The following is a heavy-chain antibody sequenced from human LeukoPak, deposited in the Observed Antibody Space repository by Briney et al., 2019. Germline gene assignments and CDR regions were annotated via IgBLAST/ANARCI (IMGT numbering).Heavy chain of an antibody. Sequence: SETLSLTCTVSGGSVSSDSYYWSWIRQPPGKGLEWIGYIYYSGSTNYNPSLKSRVTISVDTSKNQFSLKLSSVTAADTAVYYCARDSSKQQVFDYWGQGTLVTVSS. CDR1: GGSVSSDSYY. CDR3: ARDSSKQQVFDY. V-gene: IGHV4-61*01. J-gene: IGHJ4*02. D-gene: IGHD6-13*01. CDR2: IYYSGST.